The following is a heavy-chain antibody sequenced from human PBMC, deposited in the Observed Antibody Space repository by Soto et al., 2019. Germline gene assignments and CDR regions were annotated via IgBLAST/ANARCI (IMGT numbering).Heavy chain of an antibody. V-gene: IGHV1-69*06. D-gene: IGHD5-12*01. CDR2: IIPIFGTA. Sequence: AASVKVSCKTSGGTFSSYAISWVRQAPGQGLEWMGGIIPIFGTANYAQKFQGRVTITADKSTSTAYMELSSLRSEDTAVYYCARAYSGYDLPDIAVADLDYWGQGTLVTVSS. J-gene: IGHJ4*02. CDR1: GGTFSSYA. CDR3: ARAYSGYDLPDIAVADLDY.